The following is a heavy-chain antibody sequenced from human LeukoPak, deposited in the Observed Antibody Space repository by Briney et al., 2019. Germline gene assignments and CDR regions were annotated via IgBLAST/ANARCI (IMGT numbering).Heavy chain of an antibody. J-gene: IGHJ4*02. CDR1: GYSFTSYW. CDR3: ARYNRDGYNAMGAHDF. V-gene: IGHV5-51*04. D-gene: IGHD5-24*01. Sequence: GESLKISCKGSGYSFTSYWIGWVRQMPGKGLEWMGIIYPADSDIRYGPSFQGQVTISADRPTSTAYLEWSSLKASDSAMYYCARYNRDGYNAMGAHDFWGQGTLVTVSS. CDR2: IYPADSDI.